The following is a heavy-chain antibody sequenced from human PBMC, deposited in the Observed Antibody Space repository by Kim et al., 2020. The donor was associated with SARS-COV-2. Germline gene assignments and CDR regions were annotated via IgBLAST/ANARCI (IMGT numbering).Heavy chain of an antibody. V-gene: IGHV3-23*01. CDR3: AKDMRGFGYCSGGSCYGFDY. J-gene: IGHJ4*02. Sequence: RFTISRDNSKNTLYLQMNSLRAEDTAVYYCAKDMRGFGYCSGGSCYGFDYWGQGTLVTVSS. D-gene: IGHD2-15*01.